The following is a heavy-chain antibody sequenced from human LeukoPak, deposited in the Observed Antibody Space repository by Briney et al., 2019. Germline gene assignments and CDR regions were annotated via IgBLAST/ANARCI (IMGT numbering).Heavy chain of an antibody. Sequence: GGSLRLSCAASGFTFNSYSMNWVRQAPGKGLEWVSSISSSSSSIYYADSVKGRFTISRDNAKNSLYLQMNSLRAEDTAIYYCARASGDIVETATMGSYWGQGTLVTVSS. V-gene: IGHV3-21*01. CDR3: ARASGDIVETATMGSY. CDR1: GFTFNSYS. D-gene: IGHD5-18*01. CDR2: ISSSSSSI. J-gene: IGHJ4*02.